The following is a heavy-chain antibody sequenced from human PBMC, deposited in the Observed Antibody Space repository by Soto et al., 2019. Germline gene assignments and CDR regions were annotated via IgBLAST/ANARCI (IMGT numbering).Heavy chain of an antibody. CDR3: ATEYYDILTGYLKSGFDY. J-gene: IGHJ4*02. V-gene: IGHV3-30*03. Sequence: GGSLRLSCAASGFTFSSYGMHWVRQAPGKGLEWVAFISYDGSNKYFADSVKGRFTISRDNSKNTLYLHMNSLRAEDTAVYYCATEYYDILTGYLKSGFDYWGQGTLVTVSS. CDR1: GFTFSSYG. D-gene: IGHD3-9*01. CDR2: ISYDGSNK.